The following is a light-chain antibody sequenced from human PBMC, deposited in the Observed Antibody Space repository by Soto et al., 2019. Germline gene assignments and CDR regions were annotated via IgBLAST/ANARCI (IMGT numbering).Light chain of an antibody. CDR1: SRDVGNYNL. Sequence: QSALTHPASVSGSPGQSITISCTGTSRDVGNYNLVSWYQQHPGKAPKLMIYEVSKRPSGVSNRFSGSKSGNTASLTISGLQGEDEGDYYCCSYAGSSTHVVFGGGTKLTVL. J-gene: IGLJ2*01. V-gene: IGLV2-23*02. CDR3: CSYAGSSTHVV. CDR2: EVS.